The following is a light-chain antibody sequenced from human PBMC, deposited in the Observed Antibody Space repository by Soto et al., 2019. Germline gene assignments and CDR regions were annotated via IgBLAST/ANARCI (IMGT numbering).Light chain of an antibody. Sequence: IQMTQSPSSLSASVGDRVTIPCRASQDISKSLAWFQQKPGKAPKSLIYEVSNLHSGVPSRFSGSGSGTDFTLIISSLQPEDFATYYCQQYKDYPFTFGPGTKVDIK. J-gene: IGKJ3*01. CDR2: EVS. V-gene: IGKV1-16*01. CDR3: QQYKDYPFT. CDR1: QDISKS.